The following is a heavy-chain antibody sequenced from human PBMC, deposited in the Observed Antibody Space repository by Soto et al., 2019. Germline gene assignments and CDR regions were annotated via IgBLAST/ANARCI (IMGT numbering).Heavy chain of an antibody. D-gene: IGHD6-19*01. CDR3: AREFSGGTH. Sequence: ASVKVSCKAFGYTFRTYAIHWVRQAPGQSLEWMGWITADSGDTNYSRNFQGRVTLTRDTSASTAYMELNSLTSGDTATYFCAREFSGGTHWGQGTLVTVSS. CDR1: GYTFRTYA. J-gene: IGHJ4*02. CDR2: ITADSGDT. V-gene: IGHV1-3*01.